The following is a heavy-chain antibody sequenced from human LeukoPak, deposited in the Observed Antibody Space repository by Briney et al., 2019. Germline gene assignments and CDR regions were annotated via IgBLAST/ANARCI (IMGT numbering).Heavy chain of an antibody. CDR2: IYYSGST. V-gene: IGHV4-59*01. Sequence: SETLSLTCTVSGGSISSYYWSWIRQPPGKGLEWIGYIYYSGSTNYNPSLKSRVTISVDTSKNQFSLKLSSVTAADTAVYYCARVNYYYYYMDVWGKGTTVTISS. CDR3: ARVNYYYYYMDV. J-gene: IGHJ6*03. CDR1: GGSISSYY.